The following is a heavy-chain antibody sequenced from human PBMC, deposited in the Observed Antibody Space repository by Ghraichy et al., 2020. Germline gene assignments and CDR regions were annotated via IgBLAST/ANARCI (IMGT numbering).Heavy chain of an antibody. CDR3: ASDPDHRDGDSFLGAGDF. D-gene: IGHD4-17*01. Sequence: SETLSLTCTVSGASISGYYWSWTRQTPEKGLEWIGYIYHTGATKYNPSLRGRVTISQDTSKNQFSLRLKSVTAADTAVYYCASDPDHRDGDSFLGAGDFWGQGIRVTVAS. J-gene: IGHJ4*02. V-gene: IGHV4-59*01. CDR1: GASISGYY. CDR2: IYHTGAT.